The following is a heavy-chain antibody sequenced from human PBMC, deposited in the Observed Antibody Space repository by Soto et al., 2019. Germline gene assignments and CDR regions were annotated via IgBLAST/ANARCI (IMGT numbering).Heavy chain of an antibody. J-gene: IGHJ4*02. V-gene: IGHV3-23*01. CDR1: GFTFSTYA. Sequence: WGSLRLSCAASGFTFSTYAMSWVRQTPGKGLEWVSGVSDSGGTTYYADSVKGRFTISRDNSKNTLYLQMNSLRGEDTAVYYCAQRGGSGYYGAFDYWGQGTLVTVSS. CDR2: VSDSGGTT. D-gene: IGHD3-22*01. CDR3: AQRGGSGYYGAFDY.